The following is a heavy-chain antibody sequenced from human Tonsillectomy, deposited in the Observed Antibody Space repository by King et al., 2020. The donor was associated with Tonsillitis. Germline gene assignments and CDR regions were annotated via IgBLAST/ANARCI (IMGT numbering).Heavy chain of an antibody. CDR2: IIGSGGST. Sequence: VQLVESGGGLVQPGGSLRLSCAASGFTFSSYAMSWVRQAPGKGLEWVSAIIGSGGSTYYADSVKGRFTLSRENAKNTMYLQMNSLRAEDTAVYYCAKGNYYDSSGYSFFDYWGQGTLVTVSS. CDR3: AKGNYYDSSGYSFFDY. D-gene: IGHD3-22*01. V-gene: IGHV3-23*04. J-gene: IGHJ4*02. CDR1: GFTFSSYA.